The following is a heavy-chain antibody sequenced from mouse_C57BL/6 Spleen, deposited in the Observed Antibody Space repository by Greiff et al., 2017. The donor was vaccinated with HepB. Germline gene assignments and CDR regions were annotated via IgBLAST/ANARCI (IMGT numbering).Heavy chain of an antibody. Sequence: QVQLQQSGAELVKPGASVKISCKASGYAFSSYWMNWVKQRPGKGLEWIGQIYPGDGDTNYNGKFQGKATLTADKSSSTAYMQLSSLTSEDSAVYFCASHYYGSSYPWYFDVWGTGTTVTVSS. CDR2: IYPGDGDT. J-gene: IGHJ1*03. CDR1: GYAFSSYW. D-gene: IGHD1-1*01. V-gene: IGHV1-80*01. CDR3: ASHYYGSSYPWYFDV.